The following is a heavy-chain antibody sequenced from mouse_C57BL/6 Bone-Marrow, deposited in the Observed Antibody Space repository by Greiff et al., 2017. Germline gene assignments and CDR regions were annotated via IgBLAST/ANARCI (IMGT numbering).Heavy chain of an antibody. V-gene: IGHV14-1*01. CDR2: IDPEDGDT. CDR1: GFNIKDYY. J-gene: IGHJ1*03. D-gene: IGHD2-5*01. Sequence: VQLQQSGAELVRPGASVKLSCTASGFNIKDYYMHWVKQRPEQGLEWIGRIDPEDGDTEYAPKFQGKATMTADTSSNTAYLQLSSLTSVDTAVYYCTTGYSNYLYWYFDVWGTGTTVTVSS. CDR3: TTGYSNYLYWYFDV.